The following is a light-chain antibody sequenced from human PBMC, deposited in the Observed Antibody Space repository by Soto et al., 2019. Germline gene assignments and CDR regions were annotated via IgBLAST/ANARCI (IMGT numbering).Light chain of an antibody. Sequence: QSALTQPRSVSGSPGQSVTISCTGTSSDVGNYIYVSWYRQHPGKAPKLMIYDVSKRPSGVPDRSSGSKSGNTASLTISGLQADDEADYYCCSYAGSFTVIFGGGTKLTVL. J-gene: IGLJ2*01. CDR1: SSDVGNYIY. CDR2: DVS. CDR3: CSYAGSFTVI. V-gene: IGLV2-11*01.